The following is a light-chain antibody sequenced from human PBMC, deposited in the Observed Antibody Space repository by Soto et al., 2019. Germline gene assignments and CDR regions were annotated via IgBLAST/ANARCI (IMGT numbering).Light chain of an antibody. CDR2: AAS. CDR3: QQSYSTPET. V-gene: IGKV1-39*01. J-gene: IGKJ2*01. Sequence: DIQMTQSPSSLSASVGDRVTITCRASQSISSYLNWYQQKPGKAPKILIYAASSLQSGVPSRFSGSGSVTDFTLTISSLQLEDFATYYCQQSYSTPETFGQGTKLEIK. CDR1: QSISSY.